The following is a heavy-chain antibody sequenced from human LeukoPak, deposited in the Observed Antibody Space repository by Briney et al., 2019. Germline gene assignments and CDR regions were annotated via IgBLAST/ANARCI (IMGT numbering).Heavy chain of an antibody. V-gene: IGHV1-69*04. CDR1: GGTFSSYA. J-gene: IGHJ4*02. D-gene: IGHD3-10*01. CDR2: IIPILGIA. Sequence: ASVKVSCNASGGTFSSYAISWVRQAPGQGLEWMGRIIPILGIANYAQKFQGRVTITADKSTSTAYMELSSLRSEDTAVYYCARASRVYYYGSGSYYPFDYWGQGTLVTVSS. CDR3: ARASRVYYYGSGSYYPFDY.